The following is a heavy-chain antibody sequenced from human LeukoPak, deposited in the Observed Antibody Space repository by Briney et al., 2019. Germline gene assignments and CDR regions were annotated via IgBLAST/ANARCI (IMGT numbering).Heavy chain of an antibody. CDR2: ISYDGSNK. CDR3: ARDQRLVGEYYMDV. J-gene: IGHJ6*03. CDR1: GFTFSSYA. D-gene: IGHD6-13*01. Sequence: GGSLRLSCAASGFTFSSYAMHWVRQAPGKGLEWVAVISYDGSNKYYADSVKGRFTISRDNSKNTLYLQMNSLRAEDTAVYYCARDQRLVGEYYMDVWGKGTTVTVSS. V-gene: IGHV3-30*04.